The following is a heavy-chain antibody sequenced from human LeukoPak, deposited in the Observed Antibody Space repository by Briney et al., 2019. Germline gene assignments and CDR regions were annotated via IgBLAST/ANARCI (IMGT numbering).Heavy chain of an antibody. D-gene: IGHD3-3*01. Sequence: SETLSLTCTVSGVSITGYYRSWVRQPPGKGLEWVGYIFSSGSTNYNPSLKSRVTISLETSKSLFSLKLRSVTASETAVYYCARLIKFLTTYSTTPWGQGTLVTVSS. CDR1: GVSITGYY. J-gene: IGHJ5*02. CDR3: ARLIKFLTTYSTTP. CDR2: IFSSGST. V-gene: IGHV4-59*08.